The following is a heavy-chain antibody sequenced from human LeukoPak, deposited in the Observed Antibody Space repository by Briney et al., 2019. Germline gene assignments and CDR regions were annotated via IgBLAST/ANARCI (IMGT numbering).Heavy chain of an antibody. D-gene: IGHD3-16*02. CDR3: ARYYVWGSYRYTGPFDY. J-gene: IGHJ4*02. Sequence: SVRVSCKASGGTFSSYAISWVRQAPGQGLGWMGGIIPIFGTANYAQKFQGRVTITADESTSTAYMELSSLRSEDTAVYYCARYYVWGSYRYTGPFDYWGQGTLVTVSS. CDR2: IIPIFGTA. V-gene: IGHV1-69*13. CDR1: GGTFSSYA.